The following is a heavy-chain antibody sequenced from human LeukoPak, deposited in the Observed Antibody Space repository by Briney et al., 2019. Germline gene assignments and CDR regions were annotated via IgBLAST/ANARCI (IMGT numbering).Heavy chain of an antibody. D-gene: IGHD2-2*02. Sequence: PRASVKVSCKASGGTFSSYAISWVRQAPGQGLEWMGGIIPVFGTSNYAQKFQGRVTITADESTRTAYMELSSLRSEDTAVYYCARVTGGRYCSTTSCYMRGWFDPWGQGTLVTVSS. CDR3: ARVTGGRYCSTTSCYMRGWFDP. CDR2: IIPVFGTS. V-gene: IGHV1-69*13. J-gene: IGHJ5*02. CDR1: GGTFSSYA.